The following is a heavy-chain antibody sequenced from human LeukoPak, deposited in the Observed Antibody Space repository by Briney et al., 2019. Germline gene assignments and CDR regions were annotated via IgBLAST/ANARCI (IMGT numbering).Heavy chain of an antibody. CDR2: IYYSGST. CDR1: GGSISSSSYY. CDR3: ARHGIAAAGRKVPYYFDY. J-gene: IGHJ4*02. V-gene: IGHV4-39*01. Sequence: SETLSLTCTVSGGSISSSSYYWGWIRQPPGKGLEWLGSIYYSGSTYYNPSLKSRVTISVDTSKNQFSLKLSSVTAADTAVYYCARHGIAAAGRKVPYYFDYWGQGTLVTVSS. D-gene: IGHD6-13*01.